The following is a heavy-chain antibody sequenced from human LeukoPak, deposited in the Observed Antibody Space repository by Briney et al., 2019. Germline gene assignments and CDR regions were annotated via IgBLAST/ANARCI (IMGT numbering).Heavy chain of an antibody. J-gene: IGHJ6*03. D-gene: IGHD5-12*01. CDR1: GFTFSSYG. V-gene: IGHV3-30*02. Sequence: GGSLRLSCAASGFTFSSYGMHWVRQAPGKGLESVAFVRFDGSNKYYADSVKGRFTISRDNSKNTLYLQMNSLRGEDTAVYYCAKVGGYDRYYYYYINVWGKGTTVTISS. CDR2: VRFDGSNK. CDR3: AKVGGYDRYYYYYINV.